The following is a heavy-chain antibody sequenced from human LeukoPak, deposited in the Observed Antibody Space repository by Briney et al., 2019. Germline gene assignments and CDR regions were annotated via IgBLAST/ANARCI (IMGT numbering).Heavy chain of an antibody. V-gene: IGHV4-39*07. CDR1: GGSISSSSYY. Sequence: PSETLSLTCTVSGGSISSSSYYWGWIRQPPGKGLEWIGSIYYSGSTYYNPSLKSRVTISVDTSKNQFSLKLSSMTAADTAVYYCARDRGDSSGSSHSFDIWGQGTMVTVSS. D-gene: IGHD3-22*01. CDR2: IYYSGST. CDR3: ARDRGDSSGSSHSFDI. J-gene: IGHJ3*02.